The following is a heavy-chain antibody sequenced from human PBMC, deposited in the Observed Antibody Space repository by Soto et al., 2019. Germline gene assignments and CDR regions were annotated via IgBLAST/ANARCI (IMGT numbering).Heavy chain of an antibody. Sequence: SETLSLTCSVSSGSISSSLYYWGWIRQPPGKGLEWIGTIYSTVSTHYNPSLKSRVTISVDTSKNQFSLKLNSVTAADAAVYYCARLPYYDTPPVTFDIWGQGAMVTVSS. V-gene: IGHV4-39*01. CDR1: SGSISSSLYY. CDR2: IYSTVST. CDR3: ARLPYYDTPPVTFDI. D-gene: IGHD3-22*01. J-gene: IGHJ3*02.